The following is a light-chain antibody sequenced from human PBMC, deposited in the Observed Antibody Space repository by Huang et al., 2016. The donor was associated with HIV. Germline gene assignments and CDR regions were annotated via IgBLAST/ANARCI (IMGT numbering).Light chain of an antibody. CDR1: QSVSTYY. CDR2: GTS. Sequence: EIVLTQSLGTLSLSPGKGATLSFRASQSVSTYYLGWFQQKPGQAPRLLIYGTSSRATGIPGRFSGSGSGTDFTLTISRLEPEDFAVYYCHHYGGSSWTFGLGTKVEIK. V-gene: IGKV3-20*01. J-gene: IGKJ1*01. CDR3: HHYGGSSWT.